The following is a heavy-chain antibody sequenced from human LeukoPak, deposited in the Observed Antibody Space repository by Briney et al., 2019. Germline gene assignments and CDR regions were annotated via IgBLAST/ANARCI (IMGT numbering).Heavy chain of an antibody. V-gene: IGHV3-7*05. CDR1: GFTFSNYR. J-gene: IGHJ4*02. D-gene: IGHD6-13*01. CDR3: ARDESYSSDY. Sequence: GGSLRLSCAASGFTFSNYRMSWVRQAPGKGLEWVANIKHDGSEKYYVDSVKGRFTISRDNAKNSLCLQMNRLRAEDTAVYYCARDESYSSDYWGQGTLVTVSS. CDR2: IKHDGSEK.